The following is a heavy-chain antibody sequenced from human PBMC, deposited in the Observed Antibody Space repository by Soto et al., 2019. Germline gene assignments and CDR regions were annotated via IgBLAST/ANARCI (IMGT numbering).Heavy chain of an antibody. J-gene: IGHJ5*02. CDR1: GFSFSTSG. CDR3: AKALPAAGRGAFDP. CDR2: MSFDGTEK. Sequence: QVQLVESGGGVVQPGRSLRLSCAASGFSFSTSGMHWVRQTPGKGLEWVAVMSFDGTEKHYADSVKGRFTISRDNSQNMLYLQMNSLRPEDTAVYYCAKALPAAGRGAFDPWGQGTRVAVSS. V-gene: IGHV3-30*18. D-gene: IGHD6-13*01.